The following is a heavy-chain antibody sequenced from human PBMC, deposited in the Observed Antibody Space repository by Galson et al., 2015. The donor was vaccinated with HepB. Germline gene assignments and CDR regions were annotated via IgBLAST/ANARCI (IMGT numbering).Heavy chain of an antibody. CDR1: EFASSSFT. CDR3: AGLGRRTWGAVGFDT. CDR2: ITSAGDVT. Sequence: SLRLSCAGSEFASSSFTMNWVRQLPGKGLEWVSSITSAGDVTYYADSVKRRFIVSRDNARNSLFLQMNNLTGEDTAIYFCAGLGRRTWGAVGFDTWGQGTVVSVSS. D-gene: IGHD3-9*01. V-gene: IGHV3-21*06. J-gene: IGHJ4*02.